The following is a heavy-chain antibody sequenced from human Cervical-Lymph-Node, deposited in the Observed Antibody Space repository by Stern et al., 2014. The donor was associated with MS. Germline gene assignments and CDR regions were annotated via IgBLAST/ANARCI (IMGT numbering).Heavy chain of an antibody. CDR2: ISYSGST. J-gene: IGHJ4*02. D-gene: IGHD4-11*01. V-gene: IGHV4-39*01. Sequence: QVQLQQSGPGMVKPSASLSLTCTASGASVSSSSYYWGWIRQPPGKGLEWIGTISYSGSTSNYNPSLRSRITTSVDTSKNQFSLKLSSVTDADAAVYYCARRNYPYYFDYWGQGALVTVSS. CDR3: ARRNYPYYFDY. CDR1: GASVSSSSYY.